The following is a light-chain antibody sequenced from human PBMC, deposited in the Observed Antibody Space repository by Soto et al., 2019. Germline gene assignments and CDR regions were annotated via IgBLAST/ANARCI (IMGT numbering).Light chain of an antibody. J-gene: IGLJ2*01. CDR3: AAWDDIVSGLV. CDR1: SSNIGSNY. Sequence: QSVLTQPPSASGTPGQTVTISCSGRSSNIGSNYVYWYQQLPGTAPRLLMYRADQRPSGVPDRFSGSKSGPSASLAISGLRSEDEADYYCAAWDDIVSGLVFGGGTKVTVL. V-gene: IGLV1-47*01. CDR2: RAD.